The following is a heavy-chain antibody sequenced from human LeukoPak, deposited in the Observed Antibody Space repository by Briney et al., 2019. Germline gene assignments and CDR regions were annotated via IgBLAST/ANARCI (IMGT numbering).Heavy chain of an antibody. Sequence: ASVKVSCKASGYTFTSYGISWVRQAPGQGLEWMGWISAYNGNTNYAQKLQGRVTMTTDTSTSAAYMELRSLRSDDTAVYYCARAHEGIGYCSGGSCGSNWFDPWGQGTLVTVSS. J-gene: IGHJ5*02. V-gene: IGHV1-18*01. CDR3: ARAHEGIGYCSGGSCGSNWFDP. CDR2: ISAYNGNT. CDR1: GYTFTSYG. D-gene: IGHD2-15*01.